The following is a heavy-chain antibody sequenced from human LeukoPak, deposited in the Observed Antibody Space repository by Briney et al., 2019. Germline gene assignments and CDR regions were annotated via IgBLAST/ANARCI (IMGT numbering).Heavy chain of an antibody. D-gene: IGHD3-3*01. CDR1: GLSISSGGYY. J-gene: IGHJ4*02. Sequence: SQTLSLTCTVSGLSISSGGYYWGWLRQHPGKGLEWIVYIYYSGSTYYNPSLKSRFTISVDTYKNQFSLKLSSVTAADTPVYYCARGEDYDFWSGYYGGYYFDSWGQGTLVTVSS. CDR3: ARGEDYDFWSGYYGGYYFDS. CDR2: IYYSGST. V-gene: IGHV4-31*03.